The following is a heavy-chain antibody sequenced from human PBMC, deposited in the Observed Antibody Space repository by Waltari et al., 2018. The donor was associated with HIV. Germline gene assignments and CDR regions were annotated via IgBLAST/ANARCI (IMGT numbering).Heavy chain of an antibody. CDR1: GGPIVGNV. Sequence: VLLQESGPELVMPSETLSLTCTVSGGPIVGNVWSWVRQTPEKGLQWIGYVSYSGSSDYNPSLRSRVSMSVDTSKCQFSLNLASVNAADPAIYYCATLQGSSMMTAGEIVDHWGPGTLVVVSP. D-gene: IGHD2-21*02. V-gene: IGHV4-59*03. J-gene: IGHJ4*02. CDR2: VSYSGSS. CDR3: ATLQGSSMMTAGEIVDH.